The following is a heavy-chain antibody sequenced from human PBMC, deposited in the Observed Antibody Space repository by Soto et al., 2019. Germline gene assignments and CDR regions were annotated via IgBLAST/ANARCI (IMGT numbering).Heavy chain of an antibody. D-gene: IGHD3-9*01. J-gene: IGHJ6*02. V-gene: IGHV4-39*01. CDR3: ARHVEYYDILTGYYRHYGMDV. CDR1: GGSISSSSSY. CDR2: IYYSGST. Sequence: PSETLSLTCTVSGGSISSSSSYWGWIRQPPGKGLEWVGSIYYSGSTYYNPSLKSRVTISVDTSKNQFSLKLSSVTAADTAVYYCARHVEYYDILTGYYRHYGMDVWGQGTTVTVSS.